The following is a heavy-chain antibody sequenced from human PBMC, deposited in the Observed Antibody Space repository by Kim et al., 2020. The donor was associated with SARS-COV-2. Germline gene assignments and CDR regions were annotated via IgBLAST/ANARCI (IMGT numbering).Heavy chain of an antibody. J-gene: IGHJ6*02. CDR2: IWYDGSNK. V-gene: IGHV3-33*01. CDR1: GFTFSSYG. Sequence: GGSLRLSCAASGFTFSSYGMHWVRQAPGKGLEWVAVIWYDGSNKYYADSVKGRFTISRDNSKNTLYLQMNSLRAEDTAVYYCARVSQILDPPRSEYGMDVWGQGTTVTVSS. CDR3: ARVSQILDPPRSEYGMDV. D-gene: IGHD3-3*01.